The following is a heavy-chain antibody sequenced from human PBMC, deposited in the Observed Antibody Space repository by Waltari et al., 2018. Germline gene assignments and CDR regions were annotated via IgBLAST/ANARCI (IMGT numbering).Heavy chain of an antibody. Sequence: EVQLVESGGGLVQPGGSLRLSCAASGFTFSIYWMSWVRQPPGKGLEWVANIAQDASENYYVGSVKGRFTISRDNAKNFLYLQMNSLRAEDTAVYYCGRCPRRDPLCDWGQGTLVSVSS. V-gene: IGHV3-7*04. CDR2: IAQDASEN. CDR3: GRCPRRDPLCD. J-gene: IGHJ4*02. CDR1: GFTFSIYW.